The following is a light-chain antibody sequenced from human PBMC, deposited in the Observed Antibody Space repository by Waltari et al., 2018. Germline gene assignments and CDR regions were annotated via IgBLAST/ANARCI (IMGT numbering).Light chain of an antibody. J-gene: IGKJ1*01. V-gene: IGKV4-1*01. Sequence: DIVMTQSPDSLAVSLGESATINWKSSQTVLYRDNNKNYLTWYQQKPGQPPKLLFSWASIRESGVPDRLSASGSGTDFTLTISSLQAEDVAVYYCHQHYTTPWTFGQGTKVEIK. CDR2: WAS. CDR1: QTVLYRDNNKNY. CDR3: HQHYTTPWT.